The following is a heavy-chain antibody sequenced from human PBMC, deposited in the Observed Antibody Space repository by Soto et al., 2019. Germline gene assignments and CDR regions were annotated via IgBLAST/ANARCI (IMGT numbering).Heavy chain of an antibody. CDR2: IYYSGTS. CDR3: ASRVEGLYSGNDRYYFDY. D-gene: IGHD5-12*01. J-gene: IGHJ4*02. V-gene: IGHV4-39*01. CDR1: YGSMGTSAYY. Sequence: SETLSLTCTVSYGSMGTSAYYWGWIRQPPGKGLEWIGTIYYSGTSYHNPSLKSRVTISVDTSKNQFSLTLTSVTAADTAVYYCASRVEGLYSGNDRYYFDYWGQGTLVTVSS.